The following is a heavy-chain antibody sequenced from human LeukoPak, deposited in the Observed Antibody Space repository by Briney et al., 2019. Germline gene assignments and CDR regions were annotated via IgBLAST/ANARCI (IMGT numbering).Heavy chain of an antibody. Sequence: GGALRLSCAASGFTFSSYGMHWVRQAPGKGREWVAVISYDGSNKYYADSVKGRFTISRDNSKNTLYLQMNSLRAEDTAVYYCAKEGGYSYDFDYWGQGTLVTVSS. CDR1: GFTFSSYG. CDR3: AKEGGYSYDFDY. D-gene: IGHD5-18*01. J-gene: IGHJ4*02. CDR2: ISYDGSNK. V-gene: IGHV3-30*18.